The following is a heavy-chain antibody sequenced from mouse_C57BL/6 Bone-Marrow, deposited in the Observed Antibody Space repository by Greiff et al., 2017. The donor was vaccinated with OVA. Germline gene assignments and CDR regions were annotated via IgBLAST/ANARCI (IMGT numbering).Heavy chain of an antibody. V-gene: IGHV14-3*01. J-gene: IGHJ2*01. CDR1: GFNIKNTY. D-gene: IGHD1-1*01. CDR2: IDPANGNT. Sequence: EVQLQQSVAELVRPGASVKLSCTASGFNIKNTYMHWVKQRPEQGLEWIGRIDPANGNTKYAPKFQGKATITADTASNTAYLQLSSPTSWDTAIYYCASSYYYGSRYYFDYWGQGTTLTVSS. CDR3: ASSYYYGSRYYFDY.